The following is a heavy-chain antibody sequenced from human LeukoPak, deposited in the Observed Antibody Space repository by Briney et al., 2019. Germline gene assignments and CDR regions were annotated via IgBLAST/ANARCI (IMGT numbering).Heavy chain of an antibody. CDR3: ARAGGRYCSSTSCSPPDY. V-gene: IGHV4-4*02. CDR1: GVSISSSNW. J-gene: IGHJ4*02. D-gene: IGHD2-2*01. CDR2: TYHSGST. Sequence: SETLSLTCTVSGVSISSSNWWSWVRQPPGKGLEWIGKTYHSGSTNYNPSLKSRVTIQVDKSKNQFSRKLSPVTAADTAVYYCARAGGRYCSSTSCSPPDYWGQGTLVTVSS.